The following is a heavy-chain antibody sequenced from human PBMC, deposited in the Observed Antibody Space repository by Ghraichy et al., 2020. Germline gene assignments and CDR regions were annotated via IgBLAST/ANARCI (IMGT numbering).Heavy chain of an antibody. CDR2: ISGSGGST. V-gene: IGHV3-23*01. Sequence: GGSLRLSCAASGFTFSSYAMSWVRQAPGKGLEWVSAISGSGGSTYYADSVKGRFTISRDNSKNTLYLQMNSLRAEDTAVYYCAKGDGSGSLRPHAPYHYIGMDVWGQGTTVTVSS. CDR1: GFTFSSYA. J-gene: IGHJ6*02. D-gene: IGHD3-10*01. CDR3: AKGDGSGSLRPHAPYHYIGMDV.